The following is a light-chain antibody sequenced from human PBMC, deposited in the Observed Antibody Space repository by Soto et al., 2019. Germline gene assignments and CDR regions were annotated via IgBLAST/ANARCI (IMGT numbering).Light chain of an antibody. CDR1: QSVSSGY. J-gene: IGKJ1*01. CDR3: QQYGGSPWT. V-gene: IGKV3-20*01. Sequence: EIVLTQSPGTLSLSPGERATLSCRASQSVSSGYLAWYQQRPGQAPRLLIYGASGRATGIPDRFSGSGSGTDFTLTIRRLEHEDFAVYYCQQYGGSPWTFGQGTKVDIK. CDR2: GAS.